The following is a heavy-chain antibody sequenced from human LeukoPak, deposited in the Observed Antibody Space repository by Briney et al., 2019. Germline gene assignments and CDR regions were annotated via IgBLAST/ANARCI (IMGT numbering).Heavy chain of an antibody. D-gene: IGHD3-10*01. Sequence: GGSLRLSCAASGFTFDDYAMHWVRQAPGKGREWVSGISWNSGSIGYADSVKGRFTISRDNAKNSLYLQMNSLRAEDTALYYCAKDIFTMVRGVVDYWGQGTLVTVSS. CDR1: GFTFDDYA. V-gene: IGHV3-9*01. CDR2: ISWNSGSI. J-gene: IGHJ4*02. CDR3: AKDIFTMVRGVVDY.